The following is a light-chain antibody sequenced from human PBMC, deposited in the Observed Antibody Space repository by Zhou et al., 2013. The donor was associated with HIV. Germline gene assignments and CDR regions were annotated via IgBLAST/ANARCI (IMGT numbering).Light chain of an antibody. CDR2: GAS. Sequence: EIVMTQSPATLSLSPGERATLSCRASQSISTALAWYQRRPGQAPRLLIYGASTRATGIPDRFTGSGSGTDFTLTFTTLGPEDSAVYYCQQYANSPQTFGQGTKVEIK. CDR3: QQYANSPQT. V-gene: IGKV3-20*01. CDR1: QSISTA. J-gene: IGKJ2*01.